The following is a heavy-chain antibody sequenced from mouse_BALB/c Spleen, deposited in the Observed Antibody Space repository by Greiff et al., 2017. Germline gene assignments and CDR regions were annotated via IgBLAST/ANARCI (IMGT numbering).Heavy chain of an antibody. CDR1: GFTFSSYG. CDR3: ARERYDLYYFDY. J-gene: IGHJ2*01. CDR2: INSNGGST. D-gene: IGHD2-4*01. V-gene: IGHV5-6-3*01. Sequence: DVMLVESGGGLVQPGGSLKLSCAASGFTFSSYGMSWVRQTPDKRLELVATINSNGGSTYYPDSVKGRFTISRDNAKNTLYLQMSSLKSEDTAMYYCARERYDLYYFDYWGQGTTLTVSS.